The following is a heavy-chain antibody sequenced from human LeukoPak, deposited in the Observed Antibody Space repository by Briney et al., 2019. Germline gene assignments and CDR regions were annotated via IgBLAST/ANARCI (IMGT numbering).Heavy chain of an antibody. J-gene: IGHJ4*02. Sequence: GGFLRLSCAASGFTFSSYWMSWVRQAPGKGLEWVANIKQDGSEKYYVDSVKGRFTISRDNAKNSLYLQMNSLRAEDTAVYYCANDASGSYYFDYWGQGTLVTVSS. CDR3: ANDASGSYYFDY. D-gene: IGHD1-26*01. V-gene: IGHV3-7*01. CDR1: GFTFSSYW. CDR2: IKQDGSEK.